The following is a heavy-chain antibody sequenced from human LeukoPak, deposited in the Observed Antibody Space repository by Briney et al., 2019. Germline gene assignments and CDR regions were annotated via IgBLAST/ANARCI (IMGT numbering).Heavy chain of an antibody. D-gene: IGHD3-22*01. J-gene: IGHJ4*01. V-gene: IGHV3-11*04. CDR3: ARVGYDSSGRFVY. Sequence: GGSLRLSCAASGFTFSDYYMTWIRQAPGKGLEWVSYISSSGSIIYYADSVKGRFIISRDNAKNSLYLQMNSLRAEDTAVYFCARVGYDSSGRFVYWGQEPWSPSPQ. CDR1: GFTFSDYY. CDR2: ISSSGSII.